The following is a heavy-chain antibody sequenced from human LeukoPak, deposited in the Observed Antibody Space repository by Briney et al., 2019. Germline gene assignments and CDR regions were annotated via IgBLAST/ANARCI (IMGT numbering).Heavy chain of an antibody. D-gene: IGHD6-19*01. CDR3: ARVQYQWLSYDAFDI. V-gene: IGHV3-33*01. Sequence: GGSLRLSCAASGFTFSSYGMHWVRQAPGKGLEWVAAIWYDGSNKYYADSVRGRFTISRDNSKNTLYLQMNSLRAEDTAVYYCARVQYQWLSYDAFDIWGQGTMVTVSS. J-gene: IGHJ3*02. CDR1: GFTFSSYG. CDR2: IWYDGSNK.